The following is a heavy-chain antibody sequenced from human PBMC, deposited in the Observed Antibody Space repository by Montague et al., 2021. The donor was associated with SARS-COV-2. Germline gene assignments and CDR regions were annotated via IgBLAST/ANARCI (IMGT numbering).Heavy chain of an antibody. Sequence: SETLSLTCAVYGGSFSDYFWTWIRQPPGKGLEWIGEINHSGTSNYNPSLTSRVSISIYTSKYQFSLYLGFVTAADTAVYYCSRGRQHFNMIVVVMSGGEYSCDYWGQGTLVTVSS. V-gene: IGHV4-34*01. D-gene: IGHD3-22*01. CDR3: SRGRQHFNMIVVVMSGGEYSCDY. J-gene: IGHJ4*02. CDR2: INHSGTS. CDR1: GGSFSDYF.